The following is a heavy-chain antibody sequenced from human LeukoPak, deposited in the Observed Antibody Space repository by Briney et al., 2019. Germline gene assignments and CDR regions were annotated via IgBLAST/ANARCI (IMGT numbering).Heavy chain of an antibody. Sequence: GGSLRLSCAASGFTFSTYWMSWVRQAPGKGLQWVANIKPDGSEKYHVKSVKGRFTISRDNAKNSLYLQMNSLRAEDTAVYYCARIIAVAGGYYFDYWGQGTLVTVSS. CDR1: GFTFSTYW. V-gene: IGHV3-7*01. J-gene: IGHJ4*02. CDR2: IKPDGSEK. D-gene: IGHD6-19*01. CDR3: ARIIAVAGGYYFDY.